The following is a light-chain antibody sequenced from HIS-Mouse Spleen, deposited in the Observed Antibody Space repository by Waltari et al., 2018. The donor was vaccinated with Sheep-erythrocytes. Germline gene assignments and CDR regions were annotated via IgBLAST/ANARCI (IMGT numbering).Light chain of an antibody. V-gene: IGLV1-47*01. CDR3: AAWDDSLSGWV. Sequence: QSVLTQPPSASGTPGQRVTISCSGSSSNLGSNYVSWYQQLPATAPKLLIYRNNQRPSGVPDRFSGSKSGTSASLAISGLRSEDEADYYCAAWDDSLSGWVFGGGTKLTVL. CDR1: SSNLGSNY. CDR2: RNN. J-gene: IGLJ3*02.